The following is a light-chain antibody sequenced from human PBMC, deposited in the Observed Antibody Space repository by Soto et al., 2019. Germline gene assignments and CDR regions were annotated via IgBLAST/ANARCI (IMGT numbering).Light chain of an antibody. CDR3: TSPTPGSLYV. J-gene: IGLJ1*01. CDR2: MVS. CDR1: SSDVGNYNY. V-gene: IGLV2-14*01. Sequence: ALTQPASVSGSPGQSITISCTGTSSDVGNYNYVSWYQQYPGRVPKLLIYMVSNRPSGVSNRFSGSKSGNTASLTISGLQAEDEADYFCTSPTPGSLYVFGTGTKGTVL.